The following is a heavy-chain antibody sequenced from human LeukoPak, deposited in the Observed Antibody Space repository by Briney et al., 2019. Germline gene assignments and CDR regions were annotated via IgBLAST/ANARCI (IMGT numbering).Heavy chain of an antibody. CDR2: INPNSGGT. V-gene: IGHV1-2*02. CDR3: ARVIRVVPAAYFDY. D-gene: IGHD2-2*01. J-gene: IGHJ4*02. Sequence: ASVKVSCKASGYTFTGYYMHWVRQAPGQGLEWMGWINPNSGGTNYAQKFQGRVTMTRDTSISTAYMELSRLRSDDTAVYYCARVIRVVPAAYFDYWGQGTLVTVSS. CDR1: GYTFTGYY.